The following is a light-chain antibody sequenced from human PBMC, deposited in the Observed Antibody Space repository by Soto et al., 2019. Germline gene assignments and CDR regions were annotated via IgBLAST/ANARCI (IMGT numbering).Light chain of an antibody. CDR1: SSDLGKYNY. V-gene: IGLV2-14*01. CDR3: CSFTSSNTWV. CDR2: EVT. J-gene: IGLJ1*01. Sequence: QSALTQPASVSGSPGQSITISCTGTSSDLGKYNYVSWFQQHPGKAPKLMIYEVTNRPSGVSSRFSGSKSGNTASLTVSGLQTDDEADYYCCSFTSSNTWVFGSGTKLTVL.